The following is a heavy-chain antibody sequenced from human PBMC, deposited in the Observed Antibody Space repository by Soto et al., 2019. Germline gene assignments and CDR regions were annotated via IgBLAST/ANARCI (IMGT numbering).Heavy chain of an antibody. CDR1: GFSFSTSS. D-gene: IGHD5-18*01. V-gene: IGHV3-23*01. J-gene: IGHJ4*02. Sequence: EVPLLESGGDLVQPGGSLRLSCAASGFSFSTSSMAWVRQPPGKGLEWVSAISPSASDTLYADSVKGRFTISRDISQNTLFLQMTSLRADDTAVYYCAKGGYTFAYEWGQGALVTVSS. CDR2: ISPSASDT. CDR3: AKGGYTFAYE.